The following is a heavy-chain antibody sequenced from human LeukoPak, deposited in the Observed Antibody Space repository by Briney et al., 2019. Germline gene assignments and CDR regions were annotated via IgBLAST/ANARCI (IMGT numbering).Heavy chain of an antibody. V-gene: IGHV3-74*01. CDR3: VRSLRSADF. Sequence: PGGSLRLSCEASGFTFSNYWMHWVRHPPGKGLMWVSQISTDGSQTFYADSVKGRFTISRDNAKNTLFLQMDSLRPEDTAVYYCVRSLRSADFWGQGTLVTVSS. CDR1: GFTFSNYW. CDR2: ISTDGSQT. J-gene: IGHJ4*02.